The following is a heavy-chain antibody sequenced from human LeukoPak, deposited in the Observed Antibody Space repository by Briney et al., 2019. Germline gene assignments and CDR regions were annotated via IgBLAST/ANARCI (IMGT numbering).Heavy chain of an antibody. CDR2: ISSSGSDI. D-gene: IGHD4-23*01. V-gene: IGHV3-48*03. CDR1: GFTFSNYE. J-gene: IGHJ4*02. Sequence: GGSLRLSCAASGFTFSNYEMHWVRQAPGKGLEWVSYISSSGSDIYYADSVKGRFTISRDDAKNSLYLHMNSLRAEDTAVYYCARDYGGSSPFDYWGQGTLVTVSS. CDR3: ARDYGGSSPFDY.